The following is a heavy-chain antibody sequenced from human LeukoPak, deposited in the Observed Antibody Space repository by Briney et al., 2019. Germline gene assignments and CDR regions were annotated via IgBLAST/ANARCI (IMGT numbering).Heavy chain of an antibody. Sequence: PSETLSLTCAVYGGSFSGYYWSWIRQPPGKGLEWIGEINHSGSTNYNPSLKSRVTISVDTSKNQFSLKLSSVTAADTAVYYCARGPQLWSTKPSDYWGQGTLVTVSS. CDR3: ARGPQLWSTKPSDY. CDR1: GGSFSGYY. CDR2: INHSGST. V-gene: IGHV4-34*01. J-gene: IGHJ4*02. D-gene: IGHD5-18*01.